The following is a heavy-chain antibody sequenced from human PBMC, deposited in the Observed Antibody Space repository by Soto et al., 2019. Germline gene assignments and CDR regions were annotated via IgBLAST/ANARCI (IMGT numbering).Heavy chain of an antibody. Sequence: QVQLVQSGAEVKKPGSSVKGSCKASGGTFSSYAISWVRQAPGQGLEWMGGIIPIFGTANYAQKFQGRVTITADESTSTAYMELSSLRSEDTAVYHCARGGDIVLMVYADSYYYGMDVWGQGTTVTVSS. D-gene: IGHD2-8*01. CDR2: IIPIFGTA. CDR3: ARGGDIVLMVYADSYYYGMDV. CDR1: GGTFSSYA. J-gene: IGHJ6*02. V-gene: IGHV1-69*12.